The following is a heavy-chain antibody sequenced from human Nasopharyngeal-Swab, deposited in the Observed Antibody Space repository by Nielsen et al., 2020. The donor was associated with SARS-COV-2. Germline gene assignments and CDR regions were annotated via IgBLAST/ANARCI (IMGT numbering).Heavy chain of an antibody. J-gene: IGHJ4*02. CDR2: ISYDGSNE. D-gene: IGHD4-17*01. V-gene: IGHV3-30*18. Sequence: GESLKISCAASGFTFSNAWMSWVRQAPGKGLEWVAVISYDGSNEYYGDSVKGRFTISRDNSKNTLYLQMNSLRVDDTAVYYCAKDVHGDYGGIDYWGQGILVTVSS. CDR1: GFTFSNAW. CDR3: AKDVHGDYGGIDY.